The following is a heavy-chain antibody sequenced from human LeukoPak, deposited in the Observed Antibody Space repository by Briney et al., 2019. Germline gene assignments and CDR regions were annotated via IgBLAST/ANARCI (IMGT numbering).Heavy chain of an antibody. D-gene: IGHD1-26*01. CDR1: GFTFSTYW. V-gene: IGHV3-74*03. CDR2: LSPDGSSS. CDR3: TRSPSLGGSYWGFDY. Sequence: GGSLRLSCAASGFTFSTYWMHWVRQAPGKRLVWVSRLSPDGSSSMYAESATGRFTVSRDNAKNRLYLQMNSLRADDTAVYYCTRSPSLGGSYWGFDYWGQGTLLTVSS. J-gene: IGHJ4*02.